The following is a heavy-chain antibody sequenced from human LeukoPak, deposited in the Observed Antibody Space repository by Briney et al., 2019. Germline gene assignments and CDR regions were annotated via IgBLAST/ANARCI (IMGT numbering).Heavy chain of an antibody. CDR3: ARGESSNWSFDY. Sequence: ETSQTLSLTCAVSGGSISSGGYSWSWIRQPPGKGLEWIGYIYHSGSTYYNPSLKSRVTISVDRSKNQFSLKLGSVTAADAAVYYCARGESSNWSFDYWGQGTLVTVSS. J-gene: IGHJ4*02. V-gene: IGHV4-30-2*01. CDR2: IYHSGST. D-gene: IGHD6-13*01. CDR1: GGSISSGGYS.